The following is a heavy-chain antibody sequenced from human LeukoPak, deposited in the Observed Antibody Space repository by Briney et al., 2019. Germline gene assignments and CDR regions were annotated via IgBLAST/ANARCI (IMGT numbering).Heavy chain of an antibody. V-gene: IGHV4-59*01. D-gene: IGHD5/OR15-5a*01. Sequence: SETLSLTCTVSGGXIRSYYCSWIRQPPGKGLEWIGYIYYSGSTNYNPSLKSRVTISVDTSKNQFSLNLSSVTAADTAVYYCARGGSTFGYWGQGTLVTVSS. J-gene: IGHJ4*02. CDR2: IYYSGST. CDR3: ARGGSTFGY. CDR1: GGXIRSYY.